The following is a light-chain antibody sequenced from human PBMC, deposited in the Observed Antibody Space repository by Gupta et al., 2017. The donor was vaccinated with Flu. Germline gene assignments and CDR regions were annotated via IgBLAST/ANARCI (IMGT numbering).Light chain of an antibody. Sequence: EIVMTQSPVSVSVTVGQPASISCRSSQSLLHSDGKTYLYWYFQRPGQSPQLLIYESSHRVSGVPHRVSGRGSGTDFTLNFSRVEAEDVGTYYCKQSIQFPLTFGWGTKVEI. CDR2: ESS. CDR1: QSLLHSDGKTY. V-gene: IGKV2D-29*02. J-gene: IGKJ4*01. CDR3: KQSIQFPLT.